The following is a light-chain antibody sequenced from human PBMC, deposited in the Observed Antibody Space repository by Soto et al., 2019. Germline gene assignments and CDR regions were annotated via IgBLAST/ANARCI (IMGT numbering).Light chain of an antibody. CDR1: SSNIGAGYD. J-gene: IGLJ1*01. CDR2: GNN. V-gene: IGLV1-40*01. CDR3: GSWGDSLNSFYV. Sequence: QSVLTQPPSVSGAPGQRVTISCTRSSSNIGAGYDVHWYQQLPGTAPKLLIYGNNNRPSGVPDRFSGSKSGTSASLAVTGLQAEDEADYYCGSWGDSLNSFYVFGTGTKVTVL.